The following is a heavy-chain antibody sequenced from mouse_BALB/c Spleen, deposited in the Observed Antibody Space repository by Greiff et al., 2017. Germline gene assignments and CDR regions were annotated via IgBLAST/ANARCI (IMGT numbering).Heavy chain of an antibody. J-gene: IGHJ1*01. D-gene: IGHD2-1*01. Sequence: EVKLMESGPDLVKPSQSLSLTCTVTGYSITSGYSWPWIRQFPGNKLEWMGYIHYSGSTNYNPSLKSRISITRDTSKNQFFLQLNSVTTEDTATYDCAKYGNYRFDVWGAGTTVTVSS. V-gene: IGHV3-1*02. CDR2: IHYSGST. CDR3: AKYGNYRFDV. CDR1: GYSITSGYS.